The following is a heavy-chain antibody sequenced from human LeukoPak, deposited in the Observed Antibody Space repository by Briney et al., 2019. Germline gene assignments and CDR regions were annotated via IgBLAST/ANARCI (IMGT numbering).Heavy chain of an antibody. J-gene: IGHJ4*02. D-gene: IGHD4-17*01. Sequence: PGGTLRLSCAASGITFSSYGMQWGLQAPAKGLVWWAFIRYDGSNKYYADSVKGRFTISRDNSKNTLYLQMNSLRAEDTALYYCASTSPTVTSLFDYWGQGTLVTVSS. V-gene: IGHV3-30*02. CDR3: ASTSPTVTSLFDY. CDR2: IRYDGSNK. CDR1: GITFSSYG.